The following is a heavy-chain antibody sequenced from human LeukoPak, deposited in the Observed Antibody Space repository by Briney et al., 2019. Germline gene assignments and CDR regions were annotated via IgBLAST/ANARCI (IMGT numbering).Heavy chain of an antibody. CDR3: AKDYCRDGNCPFPFLDS. D-gene: IGHD2-15*01. V-gene: IGHV3-74*01. Sequence: GGSLRLSCAASGFTFSSYWMHWVRQAPGKGLVWVSRINSDGSSTSYADSVKGRFTISRDNAKNTLYLQMSSLRAEDTATYYCAKDYCRDGNCPFPFLDSWGQGTQVTVSS. CDR2: INSDGSST. CDR1: GFTFSSYW. J-gene: IGHJ4*02.